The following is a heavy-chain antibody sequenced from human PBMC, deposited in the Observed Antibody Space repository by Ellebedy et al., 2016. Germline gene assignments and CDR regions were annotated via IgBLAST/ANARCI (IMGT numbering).Heavy chain of an antibody. CDR1: GFSFSSYW. J-gene: IGHJ4*02. CDR3: ARDRNSLVGVTFYFDY. D-gene: IGHD1-26*01. CDR2: IKQDGSEK. V-gene: IGHV3-7*01. Sequence: GGSLRLSCAASGFSFSSYWMNWVRQAPGRGLEWVANIKQDGSEKYYVDSVKGRFTISRDNSKNTLYLQMNSLRAEDTAVYYCARDRNSLVGVTFYFDYWGQGTLVTVSS.